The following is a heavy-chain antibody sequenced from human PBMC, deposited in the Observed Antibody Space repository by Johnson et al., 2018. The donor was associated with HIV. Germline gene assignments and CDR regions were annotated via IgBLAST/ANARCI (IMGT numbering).Heavy chain of an antibody. J-gene: IGHJ3*02. CDR1: GFTFSSYG. V-gene: IGHV3-30*02. CDR2: IRYDGSNK. CDR3: AKRSDNDGFDI. D-gene: IGHD6-25*01. Sequence: QVQLVESGGGVVQPGGSLRLSCAASGFTFSSYGMHWVRQAPGKGLEWVAFIRYDGSNKYYADSVKGRFTISRDNTKNTVFLQMNRLRAEDTALYYCAKRSDNDGFDIWGQGTMVAVAS.